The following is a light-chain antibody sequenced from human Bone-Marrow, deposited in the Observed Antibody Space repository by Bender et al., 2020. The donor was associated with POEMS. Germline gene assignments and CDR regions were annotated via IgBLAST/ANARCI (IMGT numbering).Light chain of an antibody. CDR1: RNDIGTYHL. CDR2: EGS. CDR3: CSFTTSNTFI. Sequence: QSALTQPASVSGSPGQSITISCTGSRNDIGTYHLVSWYQQYPDKAPKLIIYEGSERPSGVSDRYSGSRSGTTASLTISGLRAEDEADYYCCSFTTSNTFIFGGGTKVTVL. J-gene: IGLJ2*01. V-gene: IGLV2-23*03.